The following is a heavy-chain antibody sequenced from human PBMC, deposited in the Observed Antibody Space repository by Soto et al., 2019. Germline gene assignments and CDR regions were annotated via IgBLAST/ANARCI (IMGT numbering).Heavy chain of an antibody. V-gene: IGHV1-69*02. CDR1: GGTFSSYT. CDR2: IIPILGIA. D-gene: IGHD4-17*01. CDR3: AGLGTTVTTGMGY. Sequence: QVQLVQSGAEVKKPGSSVKVSCKASGGTFSSYTISWVRQAPGQGLEWMGRIIPILGIANYAQKFQGRVTITADKSTRTAYMELSSLRSEDTAVYYCAGLGTTVTTGMGYWGQGTLVTVSS. J-gene: IGHJ4*02.